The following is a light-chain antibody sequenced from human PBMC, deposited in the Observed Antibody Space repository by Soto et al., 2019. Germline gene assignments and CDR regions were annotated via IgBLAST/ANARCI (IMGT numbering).Light chain of an antibody. CDR1: QSISSY. Sequence: DLQMTQSPSSLSASVGDRVTITCRASQSISSYLNWYQQKPGKAPKLLIYAASSLQSGVPSRFSGSGSGTDFTLTISSLQPEDFATYYCQQSYRRTFGQGTKVEIK. J-gene: IGKJ1*01. V-gene: IGKV1-39*01. CDR3: QQSYRRT. CDR2: AAS.